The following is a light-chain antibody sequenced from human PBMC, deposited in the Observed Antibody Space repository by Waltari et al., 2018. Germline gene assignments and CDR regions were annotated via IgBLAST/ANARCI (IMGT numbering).Light chain of an antibody. Sequence: QSVLTQPPSVSAAPGQRVTISCSGGRPNLRNNYVSWYRQFPGTAPKLLINEDSERPSGIPGRFSGSKSGTSATLDITGLQAGDEADYYCGTWDSSLSGAVFGGGTHLTVL. CDR3: GTWDSSLSGAV. J-gene: IGLJ7*01. CDR2: EDS. CDR1: RPNLRNNY. V-gene: IGLV1-51*02.